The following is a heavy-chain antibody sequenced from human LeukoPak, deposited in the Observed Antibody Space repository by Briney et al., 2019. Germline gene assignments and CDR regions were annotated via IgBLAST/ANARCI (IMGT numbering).Heavy chain of an antibody. D-gene: IGHD2-21*01. V-gene: IGHV3-7*01. CDR3: TRDENRVVPTFRLDH. CDR2: INEDGSGT. Sequence: PGGSLRLSCAASGFTFSSYSMNWVRQTPGKGLEWLANINEDGSGTYYVDAVKGRFTISRDNAKNSLYLQMSSLRVEDTAVYYCTRDENRVVPTFRLDHWGQGTLVTVSS. CDR1: GFTFSSYS. J-gene: IGHJ4*02.